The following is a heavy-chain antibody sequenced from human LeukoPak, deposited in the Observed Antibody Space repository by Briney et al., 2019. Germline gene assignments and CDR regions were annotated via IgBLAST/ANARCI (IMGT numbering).Heavy chain of an antibody. D-gene: IGHD4/OR15-4a*01. V-gene: IGHV3-48*04. J-gene: IGHJ4*02. CDR3: AKGDYGADLFYYFDY. Sequence: GGSLRLSCAASGFTFSSYSMNWVRQAPGKGLEWVSYISSSSSTIYYADSVKGRFTISRDNAKNSLYLQMNSLRAEDTAVYYCAKGDYGADLFYYFDYWGQGTLVTVSS. CDR1: GFTFSSYS. CDR2: ISSSSSTI.